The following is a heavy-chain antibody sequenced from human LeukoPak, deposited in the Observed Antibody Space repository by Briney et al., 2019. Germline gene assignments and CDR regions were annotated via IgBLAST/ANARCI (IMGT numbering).Heavy chain of an antibody. J-gene: IGHJ4*02. D-gene: IGHD1-14*01. CDR2: IWSDGNNK. V-gene: IGHV3-33*01. CDR1: GFTFSNYG. CDR3: ATRTGGQHY. Sequence: GRSLRLSCATSGFTFSNYGMHWVRQAPGKGLEWVAVIWSDGNNKYYADSVKGRFTISRDNSKNTLYLQMNSLRAEDTAVYYCATRTGGQHYWGQGTLVTVSS.